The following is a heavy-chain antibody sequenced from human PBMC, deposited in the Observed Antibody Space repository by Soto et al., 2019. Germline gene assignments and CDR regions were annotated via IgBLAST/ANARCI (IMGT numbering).Heavy chain of an antibody. V-gene: IGHV3-7*05. D-gene: IGHD2-2*01. Sequence: GGSLRLSCAASGFTFSSYWMSWVRQAPGKGLEWVANIKQDGSEKYYVDSLKGRFTISRDNAKNSVYLQMNSLRAEDTAVYYCARVGTINSRHYCDSTNCYYYFDYWGQGTLVTVSS. CDR3: ARVGTINSRHYCDSTNCYYYFDY. CDR2: IKQDGSEK. CDR1: GFTFSSYW. J-gene: IGHJ4*02.